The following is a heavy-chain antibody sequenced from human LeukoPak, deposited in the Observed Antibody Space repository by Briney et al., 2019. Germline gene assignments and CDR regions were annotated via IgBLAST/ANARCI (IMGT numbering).Heavy chain of an antibody. CDR2: ITTYNGNT. J-gene: IGHJ5*02. D-gene: IGHD2-15*01. CDR1: GYTFTSYG. Sequence: ASVEVSCKASGYTFTSYGITWVRQAPGQGLEWMGWITTYNGNTYYAQNFQGRVTMTADTSTSTAYMEVRSLRSDDTAVYYCARLSPPIASFCSGGTCYSGGFDPWGQGTLVTLSS. V-gene: IGHV1-18*01. CDR3: ARLSPPIASFCSGGTCYSGGFDP.